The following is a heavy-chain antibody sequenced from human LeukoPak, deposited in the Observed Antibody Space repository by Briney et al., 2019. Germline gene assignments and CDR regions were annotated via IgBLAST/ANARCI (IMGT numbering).Heavy chain of an antibody. D-gene: IGHD6-13*01. CDR3: ASGRAAAGVSGADY. V-gene: IGHV4-34*01. CDR2: INHSGST. CDR1: GGSFSGYY. J-gene: IGHJ4*02. Sequence: SETLSLTCAVCGGSFSGYYWSWIRQPPGKGLQWIGEINHSGSTNYNPSLKSRVTISVDTSKNQFSLKLSSVTAADTAVYYCASGRAAAGVSGADYWGQGTLVTVSS.